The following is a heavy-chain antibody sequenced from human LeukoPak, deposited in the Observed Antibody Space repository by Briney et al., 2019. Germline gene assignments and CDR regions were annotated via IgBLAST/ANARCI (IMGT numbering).Heavy chain of an antibody. V-gene: IGHV4-30-4*07. CDR3: ARGIVYSSSSVFPPFDY. CDR1: GGSISSGGYS. J-gene: IGHJ4*02. CDR2: IYYSGST. Sequence: SETLSLTCAVSGGSISSGGYSWSWIRQPPGKGLEWIGYIYYSGSTYYNPSLKSRVTISVDTSKNQFSLKLSSMTAADTAVYYCARGIVYSSSSVFPPFDYWGQGTQVTVSS. D-gene: IGHD6-6*01.